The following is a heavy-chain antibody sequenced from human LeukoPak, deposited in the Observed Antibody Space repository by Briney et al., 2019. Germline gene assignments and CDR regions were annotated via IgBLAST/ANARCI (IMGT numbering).Heavy chain of an antibody. Sequence: KPSETLSLTCTVSGYSISSGYYWGWIRQPPGKGLEWIGSIYHSGSTYYNPSLKSRVTISVDTSKNQFSLKLSSVTAADTAVYYCAREWVVSSSWPVDYWGQGTLVTVSS. CDR3: AREWVVSSSWPVDY. V-gene: IGHV4-38-2*02. CDR1: GYSISSGYY. D-gene: IGHD6-13*01. CDR2: IYHSGST. J-gene: IGHJ4*02.